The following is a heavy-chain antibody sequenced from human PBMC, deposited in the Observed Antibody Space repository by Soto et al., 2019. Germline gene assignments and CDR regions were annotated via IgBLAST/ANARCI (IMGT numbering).Heavy chain of an antibody. CDR3: ARQTRVAHGFDM. D-gene: IGHD5-12*01. CDR1: GGALNTYI. CDR2: IIPVLDVT. J-gene: IGHJ3*02. V-gene: IGHV1-69*02. Sequence: QVRLVQSGAEVKKPGSSVTVSCKPSGGALNTYIFNWVRQAPGQGLEWMGRIIPVLDVTNYAQRFQGRVTITADQSTATALMDLSSLRSEDTAVYYCARQTRVAHGFDMWGQGTMVTVSS.